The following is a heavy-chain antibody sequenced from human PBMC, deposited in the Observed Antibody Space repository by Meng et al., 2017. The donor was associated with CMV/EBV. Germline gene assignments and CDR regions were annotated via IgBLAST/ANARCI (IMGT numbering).Heavy chain of an antibody. CDR2: ISYDGSNK. CDR1: GFTFSSYA. D-gene: IGHD6-19*01. Sequence: GESLKISCAASGFTFSSYAMHWVRQAPGKGLEWVAVISYDGSNKYYADSVKGRFTISRDNSKNTLYLQMNSLRAEDTAVYYCARDRRIAVAGKKYYYYYGMDVWGQGTTVTVSS. V-gene: IGHV3-30*04. CDR3: ARDRRIAVAGKKYYYYYGMDV. J-gene: IGHJ6*02.